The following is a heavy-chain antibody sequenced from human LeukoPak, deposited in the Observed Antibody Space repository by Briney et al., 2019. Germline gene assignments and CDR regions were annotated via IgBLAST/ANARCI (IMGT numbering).Heavy chain of an antibody. CDR1: GFTFSSYA. Sequence: PGGSLRLSCAASGFTFSSYAMHWVRQAPGKGLEWVAVISYDGSNKYYADSVKGRFTISRDNSKNTLYLQMNSLRAEDTAVHYCARSQYYYGSGSFGEVDYWGQGTLVTVSS. D-gene: IGHD3-10*01. CDR2: ISYDGSNK. CDR3: ARSQYYYGSGSFGEVDY. J-gene: IGHJ4*02. V-gene: IGHV3-30-3*01.